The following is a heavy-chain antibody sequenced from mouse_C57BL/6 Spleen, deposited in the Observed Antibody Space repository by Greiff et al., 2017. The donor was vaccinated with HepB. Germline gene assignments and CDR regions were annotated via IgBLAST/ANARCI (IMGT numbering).Heavy chain of an antibody. V-gene: IGHV5-12*01. CDR3: ARAYFDYGRGYFDY. J-gene: IGHJ2*01. CDR2: ISNGGGST. CDR1: GFTFSDYY. Sequence: EVHLVESGGGLVQPGGSLKLSCAASGFTFSDYYMYWVRQTPEKRLEWVAYISNGGGSTYYPDTVKGRFTISRDNAKNTLYLQMSRLKSEDTAMYYCARAYFDYGRGYFDYWGQGTTLTVSS. D-gene: IGHD2-4*01.